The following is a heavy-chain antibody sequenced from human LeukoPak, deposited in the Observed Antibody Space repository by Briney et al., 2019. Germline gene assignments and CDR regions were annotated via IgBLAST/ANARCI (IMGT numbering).Heavy chain of an antibody. V-gene: IGHV4-4*07. CDR2: IYTSGST. J-gene: IGHJ6*02. CDR3: AREGEWFGYCYYYGMDV. D-gene: IGHD3-10*01. CDR1: GGSISSYY. Sequence: SETLSLTCTVSGGSISSYYWSWIRQPAGKGLEWIGRIYTSGSTNYNPSLKSRVTMSVDTSKNQFSLKLSSVTAADTAVYYCAREGEWFGYCYYYGMDVWGQGTTVTVSS.